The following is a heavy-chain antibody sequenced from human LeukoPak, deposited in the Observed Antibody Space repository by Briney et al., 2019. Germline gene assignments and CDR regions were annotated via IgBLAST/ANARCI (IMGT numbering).Heavy chain of an antibody. V-gene: IGHV3-53*01. J-gene: IGHJ3*02. CDR2: IYSGGST. D-gene: IGHD3-22*01. CDR3: ARAPQLDYDSTPSI. Sequence: PGGSLRLSCAASGFTFNRSWMNWVRQAPGKGLEWVSVIYSGGSTYYADSVKGRFTISRDNSKNTLYLQMNSLRAEDTAVYYCARAPQLDYDSTPSIWGQGTMVTVSS. CDR1: GFTFNRSW.